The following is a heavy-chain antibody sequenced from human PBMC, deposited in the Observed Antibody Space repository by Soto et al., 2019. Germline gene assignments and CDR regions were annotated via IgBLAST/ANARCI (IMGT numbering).Heavy chain of an antibody. Sequence: QVQLQQSGPGLVKPSQTLSLTCAISGDSVSSNSAAWNWIRQSPSRGLEWLGRTYYRSKWYNDYAVSVKSRITLNPATSKNQCSLQLNSVTPEDTAVYYCAGARSTWGSTWYFDYWAQGTLVTVSS. D-gene: IGHD6-13*01. V-gene: IGHV6-1*01. CDR3: AGARSTWGSTWYFDY. J-gene: IGHJ4*02. CDR2: TYYRSKWYN. CDR1: GDSVSSNSAA.